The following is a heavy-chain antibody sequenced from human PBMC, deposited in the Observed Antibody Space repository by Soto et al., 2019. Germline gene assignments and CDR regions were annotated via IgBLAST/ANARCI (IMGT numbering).Heavy chain of an antibody. D-gene: IGHD6-13*01. V-gene: IGHV4-59*01. J-gene: IGHJ4*02. Sequence: QVQLQESGPGLVKPSETLSLTCTVSGGSIXXXXXXXXRQPPGKRLAWIGYISSSGFTNYNPSLNSRVTISVDTSKNQFSLKLSSVTAADTAVYYCVRDCYSSSCFDLWGQGTLVTVSS. CDR1: GGSIXXXX. CDR2: ISSSGFT. CDR3: VRDCYSSSCFDL.